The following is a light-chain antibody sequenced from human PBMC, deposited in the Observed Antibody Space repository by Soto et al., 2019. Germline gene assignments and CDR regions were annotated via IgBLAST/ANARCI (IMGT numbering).Light chain of an antibody. CDR3: SSYTTTDPYV. V-gene: IGLV2-14*01. Sequence: QSVLTQPASVSGSPGQSITISCTGTSSDVGAYDYVSWYQQHPGKAPKYLIYEVSNRPSGVSDRFSGSKSGTTASLTISGLQAEDEADYYCSSYTTTDPYVSGTRTKV. CDR2: EVS. CDR1: SSDVGAYDY. J-gene: IGLJ1*01.